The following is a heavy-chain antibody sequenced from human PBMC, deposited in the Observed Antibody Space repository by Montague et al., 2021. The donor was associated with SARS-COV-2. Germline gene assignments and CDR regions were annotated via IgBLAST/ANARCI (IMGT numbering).Heavy chain of an antibody. CDR2: IFYTGST. V-gene: IGHV4-59*12. CDR3: ARQAAGSYFYYGVDV. Sequence: SETLSLTCTVSGDSINTYYWNWIRQPPGKGLEWLGSIFYTGSTNYNPSLKSRVTISLDTSKNQSFLKVTSVTAADTAVYYCARQAAGSYFYYGVDVWGQGTTVTVPS. J-gene: IGHJ6*02. CDR1: GDSINTYY. D-gene: IGHD6-13*01.